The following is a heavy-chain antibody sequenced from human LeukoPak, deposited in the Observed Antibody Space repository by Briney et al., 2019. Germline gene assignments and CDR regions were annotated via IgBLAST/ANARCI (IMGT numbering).Heavy chain of an antibody. CDR1: GGSVRRGNYY. J-gene: IGHJ6*03. V-gene: IGHV4-61*02. CDR2: IYTSGTT. D-gene: IGHD6-6*01. CDR3: ARWSGSVTARNYYYYMDV. Sequence: SQTLSLPFPVSGGSVRRGNYYWTWVRPPAGSGLEWVGRIYTSGTTDYNPSLRTRVTISVDASRNQFSLNLSSVTAADTAVYYCARWSGSVTARNYYYYMDVWGEGTTVTVSS.